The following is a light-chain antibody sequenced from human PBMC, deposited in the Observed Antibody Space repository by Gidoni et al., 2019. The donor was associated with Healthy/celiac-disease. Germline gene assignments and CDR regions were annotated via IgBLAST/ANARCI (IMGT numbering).Light chain of an antibody. V-gene: IGKV3-20*01. CDR1: QSVSSSY. Sequence: IVLTQSPGTLSLSPGERASQSVSSSYLAWYQQKPGQAPRLLIYGASSRATGIPDRFSGSGSGTDFTLTISRLEPEDFAVYYCQQYGSSFTFXPXTKVDIK. CDR2: GAS. CDR3: QQYGSSFT. J-gene: IGKJ3*01.